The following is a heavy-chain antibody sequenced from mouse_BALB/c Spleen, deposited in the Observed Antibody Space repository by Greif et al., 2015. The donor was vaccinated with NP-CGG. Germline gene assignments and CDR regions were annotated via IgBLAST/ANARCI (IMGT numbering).Heavy chain of an antibody. CDR1: GFSLTSYG. D-gene: IGHD1-2*01. CDR2: IWAGGSP. CDR3: AYYGYEDAMDY. V-gene: IGHV2-9*02. Sequence: QVQLQQSGPGLVAPSQSLSITCTVSGFSLTSYGVHWVRQPPGKGLEWLGVIWAGGSPNYNSALMSRLSVSKDNSKSQVFLKMNSLQTDDTAMYYCAYYGYEDAMDYWGQGTSVTVSS. J-gene: IGHJ4*01.